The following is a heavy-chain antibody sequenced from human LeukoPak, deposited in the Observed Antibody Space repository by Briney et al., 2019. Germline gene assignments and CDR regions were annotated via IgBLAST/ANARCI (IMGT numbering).Heavy chain of an antibody. CDR2: IIPILGIA. CDR3: AHVDYYIVY. V-gene: IGHV1-69*02. CDR1: GYTFTSYS. J-gene: IGHJ4*02. Sequence: SVKVSCKASGYTFTSYSMHWVRQAPGQGLEWMGRIIPILGIANYAQKFQGRVTITADKSTSTAYMELSSLRSEDTAVYYCAHVDYYIVYWGQGTLVTVSS. D-gene: IGHD3-10*01.